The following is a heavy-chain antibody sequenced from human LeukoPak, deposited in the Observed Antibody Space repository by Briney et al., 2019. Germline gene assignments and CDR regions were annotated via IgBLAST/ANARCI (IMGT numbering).Heavy chain of an antibody. J-gene: IGHJ4*02. CDR3: AREYCSGGSCYLADY. CDR1: GFTFSSYS. Sequence: GGSLRLSCAASGFTFSSYSMNWVRQAPGKGLGGVSSISSSSSYIYYADSVKGRFTISRDNAKNSLYLQMNSLRAEDTAVYYCAREYCSGGSCYLADYWGQGTLVTVSS. CDR2: ISSSSSYI. D-gene: IGHD2-15*01. V-gene: IGHV3-21*01.